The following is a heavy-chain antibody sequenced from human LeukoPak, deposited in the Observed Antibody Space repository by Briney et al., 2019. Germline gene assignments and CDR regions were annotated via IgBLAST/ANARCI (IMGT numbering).Heavy chain of an antibody. CDR1: GFTFSYYW. D-gene: IGHD3-10*02. CDR3: AKELDTMFFDY. CDR2: IKQDGSEK. V-gene: IGHV3-7*03. Sequence: GGSLRLSCAASGFTFSYYWMSWVRQAPGKGLEWVANIKQDGSEKFYVVSVKGRFTISRDSGRKSVYLQMNSLTTDDTAFYFCAKELDTMFFDYWGQGALVTVSS. J-gene: IGHJ4*02.